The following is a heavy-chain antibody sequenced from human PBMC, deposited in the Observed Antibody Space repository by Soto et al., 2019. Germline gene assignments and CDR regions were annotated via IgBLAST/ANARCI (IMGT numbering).Heavy chain of an antibody. D-gene: IGHD2-8*01. J-gene: IGHJ6*02. CDR3: ARGDSTDCSNCVCSFVYNHDMDV. CDR1: GYTFVDYF. CDR2: ISLRHHST. V-gene: IGHV1-46*01. Sequence: GASVKVSCKTSGYTFVDYFIHWVRQAPGQGLEWMGIISLRHHSTSYAQKFQDRLSVTRDPSSTTIYMELSSLRSEDTAVYYCARGDSTDCSNCVCSFVYNHDMDVCGQGTTVTVSS.